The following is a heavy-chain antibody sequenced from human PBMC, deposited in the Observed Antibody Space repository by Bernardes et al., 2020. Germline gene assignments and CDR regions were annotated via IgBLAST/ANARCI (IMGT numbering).Heavy chain of an antibody. D-gene: IGHD2-2*02. J-gene: IGHJ4*02. CDR3: AVDCGRSRCDTSVGVY. V-gene: IGHV3-74*01. CDR1: GFTFSSYW. CDR2: VNSDGSST. Sequence: GGSLRLSCAASGFTFSSYWMHWVRQAPGKGLEWVSRVNSDGSSTSYADAVKGRFTISRDNAKNTLYLQMNSLRAEDTAVYYCAVDCGRSRCDTSVGVYWGEGTLVTGSS.